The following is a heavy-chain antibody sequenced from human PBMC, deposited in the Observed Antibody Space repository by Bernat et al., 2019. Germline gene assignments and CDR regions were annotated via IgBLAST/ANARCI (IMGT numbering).Heavy chain of an antibody. D-gene: IGHD2-2*01. J-gene: IGHJ4*02. CDR2: FYHTGTT. V-gene: IGHV4-38-2*01. Sequence: QVQLQESGPGLVKPSETLFLTCAVSGYSISSDYYWGWVRQPPGKGLEWIGSFYHTGTTYYNPSLNSRVSISVDRPKNQFSLKLSSVTAADTTVYYWAEYGRPPCRRTSCPIQDWGQGTLVTVSS. CDR1: GYSISSDYY. CDR3: AEYGRPPCRRTSCPIQD.